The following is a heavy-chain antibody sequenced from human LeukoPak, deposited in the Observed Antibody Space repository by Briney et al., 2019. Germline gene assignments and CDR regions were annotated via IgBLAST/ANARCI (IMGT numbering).Heavy chain of an antibody. Sequence: GGSLRLSCAASGFNFDQYGMHWVRQVAGKGLEWVSSISWNSGTVGHADSVVGRFTISRDNAKNSMYLQMNSLRAEDTAVYYCARVPFYYDSSGLYPTYYYYMDVWGTGTTVTVSS. V-gene: IGHV3-9*01. CDR1: GFNFDQYG. D-gene: IGHD3-22*01. J-gene: IGHJ6*03. CDR2: ISWNSGTV. CDR3: ARVPFYYDSSGLYPTYYYYMDV.